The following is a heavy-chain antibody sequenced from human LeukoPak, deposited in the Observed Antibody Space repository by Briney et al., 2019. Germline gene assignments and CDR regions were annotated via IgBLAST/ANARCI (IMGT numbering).Heavy chain of an antibody. CDR1: GFTLSSYA. J-gene: IGHJ4*02. V-gene: IGHV3-23*01. CDR2: ISDTGNT. CDR3: AKGRRSSGWYLY. Sequence: GGSLRLSCAASGFTLSSYAVSWVRQAPGKGLEWVSAISDTGNTYHADSVKGRFTISRDSSKNTLFLQMNRLRPEDAAVYYCAKGRRSSGWYLYWGQGTLVTVSS. D-gene: IGHD6-19*01.